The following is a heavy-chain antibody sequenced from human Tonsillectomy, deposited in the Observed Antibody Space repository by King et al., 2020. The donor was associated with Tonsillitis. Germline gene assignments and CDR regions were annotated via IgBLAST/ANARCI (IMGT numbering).Heavy chain of an antibody. CDR2: IYYSGST. CDR1: GGSISSYY. CDR3: ARETPGDYGDYYHAFDI. V-gene: IGHV4-59*01. Sequence: QLQESGPGLVKPSATLSLTCTVSGGSISSYYWSWIRQPPGKGLEWIGYIYYSGSTNYNPSLKSRVTISVDTSKNQFSLKLSSVTAADTAVYYCARETPGDYGDYYHAFDIWGQGTMVTVSS. J-gene: IGHJ3*02. D-gene: IGHD4-17*01.